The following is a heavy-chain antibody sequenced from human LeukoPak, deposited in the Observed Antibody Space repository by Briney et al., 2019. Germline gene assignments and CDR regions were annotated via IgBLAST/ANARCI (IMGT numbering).Heavy chain of an antibody. Sequence: GTSLRLSCAASGFSFTSYNFHWVRQAPGKGLLWLGFISYDRNIKYEDSVKGRFTISRDNSKNTLYLQMNSLRAEDTAVYYCARERGYDFWSGSRVLFDYWGQGTLVTVSS. CDR2: ISYDRNIK. CDR1: GFSFTSYN. V-gene: IGHV3-30*03. J-gene: IGHJ4*02. CDR3: ARERGYDFWSGSRVLFDY. D-gene: IGHD3-3*01.